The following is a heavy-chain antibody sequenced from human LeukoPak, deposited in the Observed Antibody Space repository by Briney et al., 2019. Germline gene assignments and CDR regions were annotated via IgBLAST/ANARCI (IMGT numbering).Heavy chain of an antibody. V-gene: IGHV3-23*01. Sequence: GGSLRLSCAASGFTFSSYVMTWVRQAPGKGLEWVSDISGSGNNAYYADSVKGRFTISRDNSKNTLYLQMNSLRAGDTAVYYCAKAVAGYWYFDLWGRGTLVTVSS. CDR3: AKAVAGYWYFDL. J-gene: IGHJ2*01. CDR1: GFTFSSYV. D-gene: IGHD6-19*01. CDR2: ISGSGNNA.